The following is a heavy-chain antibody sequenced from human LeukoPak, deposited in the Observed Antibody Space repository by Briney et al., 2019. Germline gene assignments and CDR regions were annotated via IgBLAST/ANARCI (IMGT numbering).Heavy chain of an antibody. CDR1: GYTFTDYY. V-gene: IGHV1-2*02. CDR3: ARIKVTSDGAL. J-gene: IGHJ4*02. CDR2: ITPNSGGT. D-gene: IGHD5-18*01. Sequence: ASVKVSCKASGYTFTDYYIHWVRQAPGQGLEWMGRITPNSGGTIYAQTFQGRLTMTRDTSISTAYMELSRLRSDDTAVYYCARIKVTSDGALWGQGTLVTVSS.